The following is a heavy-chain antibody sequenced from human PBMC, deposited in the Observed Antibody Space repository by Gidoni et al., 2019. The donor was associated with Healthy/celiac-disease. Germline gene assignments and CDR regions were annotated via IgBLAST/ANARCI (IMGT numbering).Heavy chain of an antibody. CDR3: ARGRRIPSIRPDRFDP. CDR1: VGSFIGYY. Sequence: QVQLQQWGAGLLKPSETLSLTCAVYVGSFIGYYWSWIRQPPGKGLGWIGEINHSGSTNYNPSHKSRVTISVDTSKNQFSLKLSSVTAADTAVYYCARGRRIPSIRPDRFDPWGQGTLVTVSS. CDR2: INHSGST. V-gene: IGHV4-34*01. J-gene: IGHJ5*02. D-gene: IGHD3-3*02.